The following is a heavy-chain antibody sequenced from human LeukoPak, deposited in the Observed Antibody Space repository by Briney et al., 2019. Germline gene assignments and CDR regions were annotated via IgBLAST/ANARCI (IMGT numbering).Heavy chain of an antibody. CDR2: IYYSGST. V-gene: IGHV4-59*01. CDR3: ARSYSSSWYTGYYYYYIDV. Sequence: SETLFLTCTVSGGSISSYYWSWIRQPPGKGLEWVGYIYYSGSTNYNVSLKSRVTIAVDTSKNQFSLKLTSVTAEDTAVYYCARSYSSSWYTGYYYYYIDVWAKGTTVTVSS. CDR1: GGSISSYY. J-gene: IGHJ6*03. D-gene: IGHD6-13*01.